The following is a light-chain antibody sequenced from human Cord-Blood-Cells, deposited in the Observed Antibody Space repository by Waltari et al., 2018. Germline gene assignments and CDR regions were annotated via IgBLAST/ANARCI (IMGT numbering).Light chain of an antibody. CDR2: EVS. Sequence: QSALTQPAPVSGSPGQSITISCTGTSSDVGSYNLVPWYQQHPGKAPKLMIYEVSKRPSGVSNRVSGSKSGNTASLTISGLQAEDEADYYCCSYAGSSTWVFGGGTKLTVL. CDR3: CSYAGSSTWV. J-gene: IGLJ3*02. CDR1: SSDVGSYNL. V-gene: IGLV2-23*02.